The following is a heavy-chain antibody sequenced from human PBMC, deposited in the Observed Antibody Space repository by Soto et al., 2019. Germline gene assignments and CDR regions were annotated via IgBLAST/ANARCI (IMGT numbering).Heavy chain of an antibody. Sequence: QVQLQESGPGLVKPSETLSLTCTVSGGSISGSYWSWIRQPPGKGLVWIGYIYYSGITNYNPSLKSRFTISVDTSKTQFSLKLSSVTAADTAVYYWARLPWADYGGIFDPWGQGTLVTVSS. CDR2: IYYSGIT. CDR3: ARLPWADYGGIFDP. J-gene: IGHJ5*02. V-gene: IGHV4-59*01. D-gene: IGHD4-17*01. CDR1: GGSISGSY.